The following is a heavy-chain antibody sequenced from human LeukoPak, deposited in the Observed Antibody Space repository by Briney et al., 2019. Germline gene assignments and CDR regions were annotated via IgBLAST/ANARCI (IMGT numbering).Heavy chain of an antibody. CDR1: GFTFSNYA. Sequence: TGRSLRLSCAASGFTFSNYAFHWVHQAPGKGLEWLTVISQDGTGKWYADSVKGRFTISRDNSENTVYLQMNSLRLEDTAVYYCGRDFWYGFDYCGQGTLVAVSS. J-gene: IGHJ4*02. D-gene: IGHD6-13*01. V-gene: IGHV3-30-3*01. CDR2: ISQDGTGK. CDR3: GRDFWYGFDY.